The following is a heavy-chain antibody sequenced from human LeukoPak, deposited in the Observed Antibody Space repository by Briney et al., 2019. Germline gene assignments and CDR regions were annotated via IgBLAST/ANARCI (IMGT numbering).Heavy chain of an antibody. V-gene: IGHV1-2*02. CDR3: ARYWGEWLFAPYLTPTHPNWYFDL. CDR2: INPKSGGT. Sequence: GASVKVSCKASGYTFTGYYMHWVRQAPGQGLEWMGWINPKSGGTNYAQKFQGRVTMTRDTSISTAYMELSRLRSEDTAVYYCARYWGEWLFAPYLTPTHPNWYFDLWGRGTLVTVSS. D-gene: IGHD3-3*01. CDR1: GYTFTGYY. J-gene: IGHJ2*01.